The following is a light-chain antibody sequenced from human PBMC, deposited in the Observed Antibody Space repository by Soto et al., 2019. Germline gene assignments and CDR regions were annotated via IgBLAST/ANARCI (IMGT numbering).Light chain of an antibody. Sequence: DIQLTQSPSFLSASVGDRVTITCRASQGISSYLAWYQQKPGKAPKLLIYAASTLQSGVPSRFSGSGSGTEFTLTINSLQPEDFVTYYCQQLNSFPITFGQGTRLEIK. CDR2: AAS. V-gene: IGKV1-9*01. J-gene: IGKJ5*01. CDR1: QGISSY. CDR3: QQLNSFPIT.